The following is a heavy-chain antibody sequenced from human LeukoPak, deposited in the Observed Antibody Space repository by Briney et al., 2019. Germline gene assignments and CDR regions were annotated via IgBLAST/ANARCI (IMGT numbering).Heavy chain of an antibody. CDR1: GFTVSSNY. Sequence: PGGSLRLSCAASGFTVSSNYMSWVRQAPEKGLEWVSVIYSGGSTYYADSVKGRFTISRDNSKNTLYLQMNSLRAEDTAVYYCASEGARYFDWGAYYFDYWGQGTLVTVSS. V-gene: IGHV3-66*01. CDR2: IYSGGST. D-gene: IGHD3-9*01. J-gene: IGHJ4*02. CDR3: ASEGARYFDWGAYYFDY.